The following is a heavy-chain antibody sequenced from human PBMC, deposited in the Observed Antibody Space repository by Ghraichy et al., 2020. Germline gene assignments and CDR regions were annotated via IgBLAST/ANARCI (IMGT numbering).Heavy chain of an antibody. J-gene: IGHJ4*02. Sequence: RVSAISGRHGSTYYADSVKGRFTISRDNSKNTLYLQMNSLGAEDTAVYYCAKDRGGTPYYFDYWGQGPLVTVSS. D-gene: IGHD2-15*01. V-gene: IGHV3-23*01. CDR3: AKDRGGTPYYFDY. CDR2: ISGRHGST.